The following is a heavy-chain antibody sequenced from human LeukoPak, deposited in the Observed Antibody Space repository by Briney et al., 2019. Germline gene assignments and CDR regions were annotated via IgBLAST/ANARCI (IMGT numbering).Heavy chain of an antibody. CDR2: ISSSSSTI. J-gene: IGHJ4*02. CDR3: VRQLGGSGSY. D-gene: IGHD3-10*01. V-gene: IGHV3-48*02. Sequence: SGGSLRLSCAASGFTFSSYSMNWVRQAPGKGLEWVSYISSSSSTIYYADSVKGRFTISRDKAKNSLFLLMNSLRDDDTAVYYCVRQLGGSGSYWGQGTLVTVSS. CDR1: GFTFSSYS.